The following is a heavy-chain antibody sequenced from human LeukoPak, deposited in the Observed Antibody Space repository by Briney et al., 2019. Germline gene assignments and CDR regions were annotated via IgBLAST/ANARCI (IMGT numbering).Heavy chain of an antibody. V-gene: IGHV3-30*04. CDR3: ARGDYGGNSMDY. D-gene: IGHD4-23*01. CDR1: GFTFSSYA. J-gene: IGHJ4*02. CDR2: ISYDGSNK. Sequence: PGGSLRLSCAASGFTFSSYAMDWVRQAPGKGLEWVAVISYDGSNKCYADSVKGRFTISRDNSKNTLYLQMNSLRAEDTAVYYCARGDYGGNSMDYWGQGTLVTVSS.